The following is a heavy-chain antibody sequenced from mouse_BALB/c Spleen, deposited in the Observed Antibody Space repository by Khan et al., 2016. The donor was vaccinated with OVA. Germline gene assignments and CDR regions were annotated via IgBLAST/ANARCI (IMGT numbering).Heavy chain of an antibody. J-gene: IGHJ3*01. CDR3: ARGYDFFAY. CDR1: GYSFTVYY. V-gene: IGHV1-26*01. Sequence: IQLVQSGPDLVKPGASVKISCKASGYSFTVYYMSWVKQSHGKSPEWIGRVNPNNGDTNFNQKFKGKAILTVDKSSSTASMELRSLTSEDSAVYYCARGYDFFAYWGQGTLVTVSA. CDR2: VNPNNGDT. D-gene: IGHD2-14*01.